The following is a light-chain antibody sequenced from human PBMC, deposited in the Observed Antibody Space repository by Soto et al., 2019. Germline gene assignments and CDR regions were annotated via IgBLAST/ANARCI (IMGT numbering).Light chain of an antibody. CDR3: QQRLDWPLT. V-gene: IGKV3-11*01. CDR1: QSVGSD. Sequence: EIELIQSPATLSLSPGERATLSCRASQSVGSDLAWYQQKPGQAPRLLIYDISNRATAIPGRFSGSGFGTDVTLTISSLEPEDFAVYYCQQRLDWPLTFGGGTKVEI. CDR2: DIS. J-gene: IGKJ4*01.